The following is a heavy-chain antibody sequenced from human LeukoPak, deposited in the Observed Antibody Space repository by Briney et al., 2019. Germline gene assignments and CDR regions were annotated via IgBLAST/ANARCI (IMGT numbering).Heavy chain of an antibody. CDR1: GGSISSSNYY. V-gene: IGHV4-39*01. J-gene: IGHJ4*02. CDR3: ASGVVVITTRPFDY. D-gene: IGHD3-22*01. Sequence: SETLSLTCTVSGGSISSSNYYWGWIRQPPGKGLEWIGSIYYSGSAYYSASLKSRVTISVDTSKNQSSLNLSSVTAADTAVYYCASGVVVITTRPFDYWGQGTLVTVSS. CDR2: IYYSGSA.